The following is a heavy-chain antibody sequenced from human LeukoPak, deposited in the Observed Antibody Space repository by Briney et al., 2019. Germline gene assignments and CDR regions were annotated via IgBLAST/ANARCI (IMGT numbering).Heavy chain of an antibody. CDR1: GFTVSSNY. CDR2: IYSGGST. V-gene: IGHV3-53*01. CDR3: ARVGTAMVLDY. J-gene: IGHJ4*02. Sequence: PGGSLRLSCAASGFTVSSNYMSWVRQAPGKGLEWASVIYSGGSTYYADSVKGRFTISRDNSKNTLYLQMNSLGAEDTAVYYCARVGTAMVLDYWGQGTLVTVSS. D-gene: IGHD5-18*01.